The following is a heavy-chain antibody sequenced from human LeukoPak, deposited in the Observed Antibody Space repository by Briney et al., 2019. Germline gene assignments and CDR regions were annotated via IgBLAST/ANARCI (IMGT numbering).Heavy chain of an antibody. CDR3: ARDLIGELCDY. Sequence: GASVKVSCKASGYTFTGYYMHWVRQAPGQGLEWMGWINPNSGDTNYAQKFQGRVTMTRDTSISTAYMELSRLRSDDTAVYYCARDLIGELCDYWGQGTLVTVSS. CDR2: INPNSGDT. D-gene: IGHD3-10*01. J-gene: IGHJ4*02. CDR1: GYTFTGYY. V-gene: IGHV1-2*02.